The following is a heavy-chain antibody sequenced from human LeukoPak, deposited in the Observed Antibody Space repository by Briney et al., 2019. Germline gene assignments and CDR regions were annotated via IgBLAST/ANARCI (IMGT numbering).Heavy chain of an antibody. CDR2: IWYDGSNK. Sequence: PGGSLRLSCAASGFTFSSYGMHWVRQAPGKGLGWVAVIWYDGSNKCYADSVKGRFTISRDNSKNTLYLQMNSLRAEDTAVYYCAKDSGSGLLFGNADYYFDYWGQGTLVTVSS. D-gene: IGHD2-2*01. CDR3: AKDSGSGLLFGNADYYFDY. V-gene: IGHV3-33*06. CDR1: GFTFSSYG. J-gene: IGHJ4*02.